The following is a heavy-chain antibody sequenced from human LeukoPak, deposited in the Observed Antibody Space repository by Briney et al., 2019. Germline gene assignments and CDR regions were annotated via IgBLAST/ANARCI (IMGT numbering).Heavy chain of an antibody. CDR3: ARDYRVSWGTTDYFDY. Sequence: ASVKVSCKASGYTFTDYYMHWVRQAPGQGLEWMGWISAYNGNTNYAQKLQGRVTMTTDTSTSTAYMELRSLRSDDTAVYYCARDYRVSWGTTDYFDYWGQGTLVTVSS. V-gene: IGHV1-18*04. D-gene: IGHD3-16*01. CDR2: ISAYNGNT. CDR1: GYTFTDYY. J-gene: IGHJ4*02.